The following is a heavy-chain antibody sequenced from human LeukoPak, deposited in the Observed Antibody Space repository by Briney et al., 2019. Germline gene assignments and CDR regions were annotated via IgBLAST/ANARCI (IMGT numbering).Heavy chain of an antibody. CDR3: ATEAPNYYGSGSFDY. CDR1: GYTLTELS. D-gene: IGHD3-10*01. J-gene: IGHJ4*02. CDR2: FDPEDGET. V-gene: IGHV1-24*01. Sequence: GASVKVSCKVSGYTLTELSMHWVRQPPGKGLEWMGGFDPEDGETIYAQKFQGRVTMTEDTSTDTAYMELSSLRSEDTAVYYCATEAPNYYGSGSFDYWGQGTLVTVSS.